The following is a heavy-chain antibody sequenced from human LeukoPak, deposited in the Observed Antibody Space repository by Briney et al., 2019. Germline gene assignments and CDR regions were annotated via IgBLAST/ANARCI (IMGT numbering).Heavy chain of an antibody. CDR1: GFTFSSYA. CDR2: ISGSGGST. V-gene: IGHV3-23*01. D-gene: IGHD1-1*01. J-gene: IGHJ3*02. CDR3: AKDLRQDWKVTTNAFDI. Sequence: GGSLRLSCAASGFTFSSYAMSWVRQAPGKGLEWVSAISGSGGSTYYADSVKGRFTISRDNSKNTLYLQMNSLRAEDTAVYYCAKDLRQDWKVTTNAFDIWGQGTMVTVSS.